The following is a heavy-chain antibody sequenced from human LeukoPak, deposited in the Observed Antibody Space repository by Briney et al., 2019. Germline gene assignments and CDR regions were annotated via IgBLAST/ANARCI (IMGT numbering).Heavy chain of an antibody. J-gene: IGHJ3*02. Sequence: GGSLRLSCAASGFTFSSYAMSWVRQAPGKGLEWVSAISGSGGSTYYAGSVKGRFTISRDNSKNTLYLQMNSLRAEDTAVYYCANLDYGDFDAFDIWGQGTMVTVSS. CDR3: ANLDYGDFDAFDI. D-gene: IGHD4-17*01. CDR2: ISGSGGST. CDR1: GFTFSSYA. V-gene: IGHV3-23*01.